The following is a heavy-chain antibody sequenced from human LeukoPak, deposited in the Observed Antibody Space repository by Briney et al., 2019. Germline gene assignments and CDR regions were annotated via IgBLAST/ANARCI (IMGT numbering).Heavy chain of an antibody. CDR3: AKFIVVVPAAPNDY. J-gene: IGHJ4*02. V-gene: IGHV3-23*01. Sequence: GGSLGLSCAASGFTFSSYAMSWVRQAPGKGLEWVSAISGSGGSTYYADSVKGRFTISRDNSKNTLYLQMNSLRAEDTAVYYCAKFIVVVPAAPNDYWGQGTLVTVSS. D-gene: IGHD2-2*01. CDR2: ISGSGGST. CDR1: GFTFSSYA.